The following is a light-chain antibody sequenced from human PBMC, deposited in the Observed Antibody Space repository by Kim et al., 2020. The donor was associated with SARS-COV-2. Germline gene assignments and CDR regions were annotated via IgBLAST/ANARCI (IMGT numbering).Light chain of an antibody. J-gene: IGLJ2*01. V-gene: IGLV3-27*01. CDR1: GLAKIC. CDR2: KDS. Sequence: SVSRSQTARITCPGDGLAKICARQRQQKPGQGPVRVIYKDSGRPSGMPERFSGSSSGTRVTLTISGAQVEDEADYYCYAAADNNLVFGGGTQLTVL. CDR3: YAAADNNLV.